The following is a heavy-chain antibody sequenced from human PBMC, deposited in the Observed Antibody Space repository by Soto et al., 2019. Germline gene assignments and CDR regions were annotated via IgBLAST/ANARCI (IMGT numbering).Heavy chain of an antibody. CDR2: IKQDGSEK. CDR1: GFTFSNNW. D-gene: IGHD5-12*01. CDR3: ARHHGPTTSENWFDP. Sequence: GGSLRLSCAASGFTFSNNWMTWVRQAPGKGLEWVANIKQDGSEKYYVDSVKGRFTISTDNAKNSLYLQMNSLRSDDAAVYYCARHHGPTTSENWFDPWGQGTLVTVSS. J-gene: IGHJ5*02. V-gene: IGHV3-7*03.